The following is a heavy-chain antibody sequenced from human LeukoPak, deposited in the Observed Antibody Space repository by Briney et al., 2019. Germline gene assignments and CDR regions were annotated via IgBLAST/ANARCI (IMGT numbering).Heavy chain of an antibody. Sequence: GGSLRLSWAAARCTFNMYSMSCVRQAPGKGLEWVSAISGSGGSTYYADSVKGRFTISRDNSKNTLYLQLNSLRAKDTTVYYCGTLYRAVTGMFLDYWGQGTLVTVSS. V-gene: IGHV3-23*01. CDR1: RCTFNMYS. CDR3: GTLYRAVTGMFLDY. CDR2: ISGSGGST. D-gene: IGHD2-21*02. J-gene: IGHJ4*02.